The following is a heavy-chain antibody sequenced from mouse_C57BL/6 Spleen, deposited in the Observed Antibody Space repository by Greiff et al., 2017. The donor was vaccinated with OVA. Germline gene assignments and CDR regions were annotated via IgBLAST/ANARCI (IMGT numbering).Heavy chain of an antibody. CDR2: INPNNGGT. CDR3: ARPLYYGNMGGFAY. D-gene: IGHD2-1*01. V-gene: IGHV1-18*01. Sequence: SGPELVKPGASVKIPCKASGYTFTDYNMDWVKQSHGKSLEWIGDINPNNGGTIYNQKFKGKATLTVDKSSSTAYMELRSLTSEDTAVYYCARPLYYGNMGGFAYWGQGTLVTVSA. CDR1: GYTFTDYN. J-gene: IGHJ3*01.